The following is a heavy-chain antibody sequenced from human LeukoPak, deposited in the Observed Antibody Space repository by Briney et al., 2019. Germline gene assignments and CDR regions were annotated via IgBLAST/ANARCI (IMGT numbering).Heavy chain of an antibody. J-gene: IGHJ4*02. D-gene: IGHD2-21*02. Sequence: GRSLRLSCAASGFTSSSYWMSWVRQAPGKGLEWVANIKQDGSEKYYVDSVNGRFTISRDNAKNSLYLQMNSLRAEDTAVYYCARAYCGGDFYSEGGEDYWGQGTLVTVSS. V-gene: IGHV3-7*01. CDR1: GFTSSSYW. CDR3: ARAYCGGDFYSEGGEDY. CDR2: IKQDGSEK.